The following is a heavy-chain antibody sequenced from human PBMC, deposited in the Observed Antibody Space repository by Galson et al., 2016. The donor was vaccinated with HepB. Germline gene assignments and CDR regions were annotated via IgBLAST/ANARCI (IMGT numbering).Heavy chain of an antibody. D-gene: IGHD6-13*01. CDR1: GFIVSSHY. J-gene: IGHJ5*01. Sequence: SLRLSCAGSGFIVSSHYLNWVRQAPGKGLEWVAIIYSGGATYYADSVKGRFTISRDNPKNTLYLQMDGLRVEDTAVYYCARDPGRVAAAGRLDSWGQGTLVTVS. CDR3: ARDPGRVAAAGRLDS. CDR2: IYSGGAT. V-gene: IGHV3-53*01.